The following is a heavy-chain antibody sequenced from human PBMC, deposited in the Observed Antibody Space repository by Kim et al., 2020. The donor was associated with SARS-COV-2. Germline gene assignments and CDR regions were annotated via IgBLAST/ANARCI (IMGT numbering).Heavy chain of an antibody. CDR3: ATYATFASGSFDY. V-gene: IGHV4-31*03. CDR1: GGSINSGDYY. CDR2: IYYSGTT. D-gene: IGHD3-10*01. J-gene: IGHJ4*02. Sequence: SETLSLTCTVSGGSINSGDYYWTWIRQHPGKGLEWIGHIYYSGTTYYNPSLESRVTISVDTSKNQFSLKLTSVTAADAAMYYCATYATFASGSFDYWGQG.